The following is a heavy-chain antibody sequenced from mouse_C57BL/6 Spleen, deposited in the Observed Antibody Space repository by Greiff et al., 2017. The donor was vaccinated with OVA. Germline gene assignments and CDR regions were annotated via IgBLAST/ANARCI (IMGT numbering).Heavy chain of an antibody. V-gene: IGHV1-69*01. J-gene: IGHJ2*01. D-gene: IGHD1-1*01. CDR2: IDPSDSYT. CDR1: GYTFTSYC. Sequence: QVQLQQSGAELVLPGPSVNLSCKASGYTFTSYCMHWVKQWPGQGLEWLGEIDPSDSYTNYTPKLTGQSTLTVDTYSSTAYMQLSSLTSEDYAVDYCARQATVVAGEYDLDYWGQGTTLTVSS. CDR3: ARQATVVAGEYDLDY.